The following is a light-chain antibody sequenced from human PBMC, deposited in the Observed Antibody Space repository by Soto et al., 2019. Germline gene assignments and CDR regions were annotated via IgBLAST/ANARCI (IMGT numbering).Light chain of an antibody. J-gene: IGLJ1*01. CDR3: SSYTTSNTRQIV. CDR2: DDS. Sequence: QSALTQPASVSGSPGQSITISCTGTSSDVGGYNYVSWYQQHPGKAPKFMIYDDSNRPSGVSNRFSGYKSGNTASLTISGLQAEDDADYYCSSYTTSNTRQIVFGTGTKLTVL. CDR1: SSDVGGYNY. V-gene: IGLV2-14*01.